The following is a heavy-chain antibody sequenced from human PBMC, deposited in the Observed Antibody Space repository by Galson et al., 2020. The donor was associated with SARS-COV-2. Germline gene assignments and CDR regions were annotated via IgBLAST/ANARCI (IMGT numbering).Heavy chain of an antibody. CDR3: ARASGVVVITCHFDY. V-gene: IGHV5-51*01. CDR1: GYSFTRYW. Sequence: GESLKISCQGSGYSFTRYWIGWVRQMPGKGLEWMGVIYTGDSDTRYSPSFQGQATIQADKSISTAYLQWSSLKSSDTAMYSCARASGVVVITCHFDYWGQGTLVTVSS. CDR2: IYTGDSDT. J-gene: IGHJ4*02. D-gene: IGHD3-22*01.